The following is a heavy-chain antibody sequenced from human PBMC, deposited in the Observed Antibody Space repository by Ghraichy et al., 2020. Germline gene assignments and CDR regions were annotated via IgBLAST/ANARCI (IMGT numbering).Heavy chain of an antibody. CDR2: ISSSSSYI. V-gene: IGHV3-21*01. Sequence: LSLTCAASGFTFSSYSMNWVRQAPGKGLEWVSSISSSSSYIYYADSVKGRFTISRDNAKNSLYLQMNSLRAEDTAVYYCASWSGRDIVVVPAASDAFDIWGQGTMVTVSS. CDR3: ASWSGRDIVVVPAASDAFDI. D-gene: IGHD2-2*01. J-gene: IGHJ3*02. CDR1: GFTFSSYS.